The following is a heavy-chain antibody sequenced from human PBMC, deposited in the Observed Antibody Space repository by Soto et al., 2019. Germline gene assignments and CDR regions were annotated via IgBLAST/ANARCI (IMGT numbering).Heavy chain of an antibody. CDR3: VRTPVGAQVFDY. CDR2: ISSSSSYI. J-gene: IGHJ4*02. Sequence: GGSLRLSCAASGFTFSSYSMNWVRQAPGKGLEWVSSISSSSSYIYYADSVKGRFTISRDNAKNSLYLQMNSLRAEDTAVYYCVRTPVGAQVFDYWGQGTLVTVSS. CDR1: GFTFSSYS. D-gene: IGHD1-26*01. V-gene: IGHV3-21*01.